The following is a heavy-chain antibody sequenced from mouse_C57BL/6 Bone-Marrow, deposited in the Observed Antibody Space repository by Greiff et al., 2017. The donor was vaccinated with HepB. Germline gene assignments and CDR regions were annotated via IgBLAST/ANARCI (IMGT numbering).Heavy chain of an antibody. CDR1: GYTFTSYW. CDR2: IHPNSGST. CDR3: AYYYYGSSYDAY. D-gene: IGHD1-1*01. V-gene: IGHV1-64*01. Sequence: QVQLQQPGAELVKPGASVKLSCKASGYTFTSYWMHWVKQRPGQGLEWIGMIHPNSGSTNYNEKFKSKATLTVDKSSSTADMQLSSLTSEDAAVYYCAYYYYGSSYDAYWGQGTLVTVSA. J-gene: IGHJ3*01.